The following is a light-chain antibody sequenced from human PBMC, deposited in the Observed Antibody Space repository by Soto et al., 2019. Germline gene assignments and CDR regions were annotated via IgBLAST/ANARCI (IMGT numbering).Light chain of an antibody. J-gene: IGKJ2*01. V-gene: IGKV3-20*01. CDR2: GAS. CDR1: ETVATN. CDR3: QQFDTSPYT. Sequence: EVMLIQSPATLSMSPGERATLSCRASETVATNLAWYQQKPGQAPRLLISGASSRAPGIPDRFSGSGSGTDFTLTINRLGPEDSAVYYCQQFDTSPYTFGQGTKLEIK.